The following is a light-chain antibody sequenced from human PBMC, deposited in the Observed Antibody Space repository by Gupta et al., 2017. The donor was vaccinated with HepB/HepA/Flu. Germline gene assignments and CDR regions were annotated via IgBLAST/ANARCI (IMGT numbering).Light chain of an antibody. CDR2: DAS. CDR3: QQRSNWPIT. V-gene: IGKV3-11*01. J-gene: IGKJ4*01. CDR1: KSVRSN. Sequence: IVLTQSPATLSWSPGERATLPCRASKSVRSNLAWYQQKPGQAPRLLIYDASNRATGIPARFSGSGSGTEFTLTISSREPEDSAVYYCQQRSNWPITFGRGTKVEIK.